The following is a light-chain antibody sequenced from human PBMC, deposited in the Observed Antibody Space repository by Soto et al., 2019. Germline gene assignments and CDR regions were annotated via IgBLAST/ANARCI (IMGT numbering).Light chain of an antibody. CDR2: VAS. CDR1: QSISSN. J-gene: IGKJ2*01. CDR3: QQSYSPPYT. Sequence: DIQMTQSPSSLSASVGDRVTITCRASQSISSNLHWYQQKPGEAPKLLIYVASSLQSGVPSRFSGSESGTDYTLTISSLQPYDFATYYCQQSYSPPYTLGQGTKLEIK. V-gene: IGKV1-39*01.